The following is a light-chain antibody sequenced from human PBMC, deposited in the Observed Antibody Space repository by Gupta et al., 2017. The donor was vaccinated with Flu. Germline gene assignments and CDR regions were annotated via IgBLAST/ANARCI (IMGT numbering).Light chain of an antibody. CDR3: QRYGRSPAYA. Sequence: DTLSCRASQTVNSNYLAWYQQKRGQGPRLLIFGAASRAAGIPDRFTGSGSGTDFTLTISGVDPEDAAVYYCQRYGRSPAYAFGQGTRLEI. V-gene: IGKV3-20*01. J-gene: IGKJ2*01. CDR2: GAA. CDR1: QTVNSNY.